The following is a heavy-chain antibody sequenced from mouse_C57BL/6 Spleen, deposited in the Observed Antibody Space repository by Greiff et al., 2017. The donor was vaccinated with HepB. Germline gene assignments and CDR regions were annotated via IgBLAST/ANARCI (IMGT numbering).Heavy chain of an antibody. CDR2: IYPGDGAT. CDR3: ARYNYDYFDY. V-gene: IGHV1-82*01. D-gene: IGHD2-4*01. CDR1: GYAFSSSW. J-gene: IGHJ2*01. Sequence: QVQLKESGPELVKPGASVKISCKASGYAFSSSWMNWVKQRPGKGLEWVGRIYPGDGATNYNGKFKGKATLAAEKSSSTACMQHSSLTSEDSAVYFCARYNYDYFDYWGQGTTLTVSS.